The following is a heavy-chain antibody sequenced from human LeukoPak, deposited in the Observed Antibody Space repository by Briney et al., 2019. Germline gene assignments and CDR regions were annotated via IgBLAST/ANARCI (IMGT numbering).Heavy chain of an antibody. D-gene: IGHD2-2*03. CDR1: GGSISSHF. CDR3: ATIGYCSSASCSNFDY. Sequence: RPSETLSLTCTVSGGSISSHFWSWIRQTPGKGLEWIGYIYYSGSTNHNPSLKSRFTMSVDTSKNQLSLKLSSVTAADTAVYYCATIGYCSSASCSNFDYWGQGTLVTVSS. CDR2: IYYSGST. J-gene: IGHJ4*02. V-gene: IGHV4-59*11.